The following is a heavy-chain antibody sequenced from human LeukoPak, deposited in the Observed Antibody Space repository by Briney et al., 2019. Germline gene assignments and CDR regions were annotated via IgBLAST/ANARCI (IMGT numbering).Heavy chain of an antibody. Sequence: GGSLRLSCAAPGFTFSSYEMNWVRQAPGKGPEWVSTIGTSGDTYYADSVKGRFTISRDDSNNALYLHMNSLRAEDAAVYYCAKSKVVQGRGYFDLWGRGTLVTVSS. CDR1: GFTFSSYE. V-gene: IGHV3-23*01. CDR2: IGTSGDT. CDR3: AKSKVVQGRGYFDL. J-gene: IGHJ2*01. D-gene: IGHD2-15*01.